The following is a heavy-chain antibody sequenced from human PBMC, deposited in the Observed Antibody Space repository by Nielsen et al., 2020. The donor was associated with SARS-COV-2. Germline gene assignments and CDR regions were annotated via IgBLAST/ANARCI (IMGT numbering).Heavy chain of an antibody. J-gene: IGHJ4*02. CDR3: AKVRGTTYYFDY. D-gene: IGHD3-10*01. CDR2: IWYDGSNK. V-gene: IGHV3-33*06. Sequence: GESLKISCAASGFTFSSYGMHWVRQAPGKGLEWVAVIWYDGSNKYYADSVKGRFTISRDNSKNTLYLQMNSLRAEDTAVYYCAKVRGTTYYFDYWGQGTLVTVSS. CDR1: GFTFSSYG.